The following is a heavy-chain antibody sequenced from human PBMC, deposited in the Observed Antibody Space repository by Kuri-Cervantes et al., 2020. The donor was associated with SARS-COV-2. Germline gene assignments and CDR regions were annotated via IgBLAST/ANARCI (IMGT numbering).Heavy chain of an antibody. J-gene: IGHJ4*02. V-gene: IGHV1-69*10. Sequence: SVKVSCKASGYSFITQTFSWVRQAPGQGLEWMGGIMPTLDIPNYAQKFRGRVTITADKSTRTAYMELNSLTSEDTAVYYCATDGVAGSLTMDFWGQGTLVTVSS. D-gene: IGHD6-19*01. CDR1: GYSFITQT. CDR3: ATDGVAGSLTMDF. CDR2: IMPTLDIP.